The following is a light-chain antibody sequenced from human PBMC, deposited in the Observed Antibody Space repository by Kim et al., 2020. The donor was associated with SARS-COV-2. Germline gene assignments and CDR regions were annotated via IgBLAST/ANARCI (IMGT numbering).Light chain of an antibody. CDR1: SSNIGTNS. J-gene: IGLJ2*01. V-gene: IGLV1-44*01. Sequence: GQRVTVSCSGSSSNIGTNSVNWYQQVPGTAPKLLIYSTDQRPSGVPDRFSGSKSGTSASLAISGLQSEDEADYHCAAWDDSLNGVVFGGGTQLTVL. CDR3: AAWDDSLNGVV. CDR2: STD.